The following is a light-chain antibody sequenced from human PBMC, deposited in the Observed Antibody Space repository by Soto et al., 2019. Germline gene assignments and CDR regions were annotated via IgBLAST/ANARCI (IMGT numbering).Light chain of an antibody. CDR3: QQYNNWPPWT. Sequence: EIVMTQSPATLSVSPGERATLSCRASQSVSSSLAWYQQKPGQAPRLLIYDASARATGIPARFSGSGSGTDFTLTISSLQSEDFAVYFCQQYNNWPPWTFGQGTKVEIK. J-gene: IGKJ1*01. V-gene: IGKV3-15*01. CDR1: QSVSSS. CDR2: DAS.